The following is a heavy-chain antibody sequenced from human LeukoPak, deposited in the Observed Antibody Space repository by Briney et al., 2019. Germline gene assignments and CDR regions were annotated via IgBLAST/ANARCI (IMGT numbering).Heavy chain of an antibody. CDR2: INPSDDST. CDR3: ARESIAARPNYYYYMDV. V-gene: IGHV1-46*02. J-gene: IGHJ6*03. CDR1: GYTFNSSY. Sequence: AASVKVSCKASGYTFNSSYMHWVRQAPGQGLEWMGIINPSDDSTRYAQKFQGRVTMTKDTSTNTVYMHLSSLSPDDTAVYYCARESIAARPNYYYYMDVWGKGTTVTVSS. D-gene: IGHD6-6*01.